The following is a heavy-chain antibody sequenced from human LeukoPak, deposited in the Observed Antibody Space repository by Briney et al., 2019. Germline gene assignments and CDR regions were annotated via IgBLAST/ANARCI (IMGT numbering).Heavy chain of an antibody. CDR3: AREQRQGARTYYDFFYYYYMDV. Sequence: ASVKVSCKASGYTFTSYYMHWVRQAPGQGLEWMGIINPSGGSTSYAQKFQGRVTMTRDTFTSTVYMELSSLRSEDTAVYYCAREQRQGARTYYDFFYYYYMDVWGKGTTVTVSS. CDR1: GYTFTSYY. D-gene: IGHD3-3*01. V-gene: IGHV1-46*01. J-gene: IGHJ6*03. CDR2: INPSGGST.